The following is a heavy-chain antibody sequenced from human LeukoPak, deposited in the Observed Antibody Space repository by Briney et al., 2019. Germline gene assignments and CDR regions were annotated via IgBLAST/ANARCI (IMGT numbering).Heavy chain of an antibody. V-gene: IGHV4-61*02. J-gene: IGHJ4*02. CDR1: GVSISSGSYY. CDR2: IYSSGST. Sequence: PSQTLSLTYTVSGVSISSGSYYWSWVRQPAGKGLEWIGRIYSSGSTNYSPSFKSRVTISVDTSKNQFSLNLSSVTAADTAVYYCARGEYDSSAYWGYYFENWGQGTLVTVSS. D-gene: IGHD3-22*01. CDR3: ARGEYDSSAYWGYYFEN.